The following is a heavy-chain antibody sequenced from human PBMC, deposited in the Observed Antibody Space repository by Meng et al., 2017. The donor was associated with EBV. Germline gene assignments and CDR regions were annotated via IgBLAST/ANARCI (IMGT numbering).Heavy chain of an antibody. D-gene: IGHD3-10*01. CDR2: LIPMSGAP. CDR1: GGTFTSDA. Sequence: QVQVVQSGAEVKKPGSSVTVSCKTSGGTFTSDAISWVRQAPGQGLEWMGGLIPMSGAPNYAQKFQGRITITADESTSTHYMDLSSLRSEDTAVYYCASESGRGYTPDYWGQGTLVTASS. V-gene: IGHV1-69*01. CDR3: ASESGRGYTPDY. J-gene: IGHJ4*02.